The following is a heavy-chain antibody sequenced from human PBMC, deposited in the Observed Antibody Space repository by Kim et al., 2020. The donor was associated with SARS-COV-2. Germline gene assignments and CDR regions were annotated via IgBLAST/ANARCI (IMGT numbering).Heavy chain of an antibody. CDR3: ARVPGYSKIDY. J-gene: IGHJ4*02. D-gene: IGHD1-26*01. V-gene: IGHV4-34*01. Sequence: TNYNPSLKSRVTISVDTSKNQFSLKLSSVTAADTAVYYCARVPGYSKIDYWGQGTLVTVSS. CDR2: T.